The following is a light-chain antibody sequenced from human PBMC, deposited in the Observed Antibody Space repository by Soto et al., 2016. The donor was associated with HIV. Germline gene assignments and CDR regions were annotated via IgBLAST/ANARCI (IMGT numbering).Light chain of an antibody. V-gene: IGKV1-NL1*01. CDR2: AAS. Sequence: DIQMTQSPSSLSASIGDRVIITCRASQGISNSLAWYQQKPGKAPKLLLYAASRLESGVPSRFSGSGSGTDYTLTISSLQPEDFATYYCQQYYSTPYTFGPGDQAGDQT. J-gene: IGKJ2*01. CDR1: QGISNS. CDR3: QQYYSTPYT.